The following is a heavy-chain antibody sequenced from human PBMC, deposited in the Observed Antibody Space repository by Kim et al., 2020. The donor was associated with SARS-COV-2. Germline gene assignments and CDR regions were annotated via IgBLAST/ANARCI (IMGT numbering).Heavy chain of an antibody. D-gene: IGHD2-2*01. J-gene: IGHJ4*02. CDR3: ARGSRVGRPEKDFDY. CDR2: ISHDGNNK. V-gene: IGHV3-30-3*01. CDR1: GFTLSDYT. Sequence: GGSLRLSCAASGFTLSDYTMHWVRQAPGKGLEWVTLISHDGNNKYYPDSVKGRFTVSRDNSENMLYLQMNGLRLEDTSVYYCARGSRVGRPEKDFDYWGQGTLVTVTS.